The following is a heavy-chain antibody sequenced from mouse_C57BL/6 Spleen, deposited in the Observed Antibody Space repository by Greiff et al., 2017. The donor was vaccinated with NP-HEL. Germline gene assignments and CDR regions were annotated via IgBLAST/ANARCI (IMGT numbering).Heavy chain of an antibody. J-gene: IGHJ2*01. Sequence: LQESGPELVKPGASVKISCKASGYAFSSSWMNWVKQRPGKGLEWIGRIYPGDGDTNYNGKFKGKATLTADKSSSTAYMQLSSLTSEDSAVYFCARSDSNHYFDYWGQGTTLTVSS. CDR2: IYPGDGDT. CDR1: GYAFSSSW. D-gene: IGHD2-5*01. V-gene: IGHV1-82*01. CDR3: ARSDSNHYFDY.